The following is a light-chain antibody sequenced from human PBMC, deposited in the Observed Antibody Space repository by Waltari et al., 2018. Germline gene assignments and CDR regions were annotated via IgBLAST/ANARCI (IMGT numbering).Light chain of an antibody. V-gene: IGLV2-14*03. CDR1: SSDVGGYNF. CDR3: SSYRRSSTYVL. Sequence: QSALTQPASVSGSPGQSITIPCSGISSDVGGYNFVSWYQQHPGKAPKLLIFDVSNRPSGVSNRVSGSKSGNTASLTISGLQPEDEADYYCSSYRRSSTYVLLGGGTKLTVL. CDR2: DVS. J-gene: IGLJ2*01.